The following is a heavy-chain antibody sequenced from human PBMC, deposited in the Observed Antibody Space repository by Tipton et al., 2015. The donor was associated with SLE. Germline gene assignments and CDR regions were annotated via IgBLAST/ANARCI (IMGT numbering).Heavy chain of an antibody. CDR1: GGSFSDYY. Sequence: TLSLTCAVYGGSFSDYYCSWIRQPPGKGLEWIGYIYYSGSTNYNPSLKSRVTISVDTSKNQFSLKLSSVTAADTAVYYCARHPTYGSGDLGLDYWGQGTLVTVSS. J-gene: IGHJ4*02. CDR3: ARHPTYGSGDLGLDY. CDR2: IYYSGST. V-gene: IGHV4-59*08. D-gene: IGHD3-10*01.